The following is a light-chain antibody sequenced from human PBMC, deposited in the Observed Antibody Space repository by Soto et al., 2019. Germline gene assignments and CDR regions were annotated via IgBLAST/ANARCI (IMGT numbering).Light chain of an antibody. CDR3: ATWDDSLNDVL. J-gene: IGLJ2*01. V-gene: IGLV1-44*01. Sequence: QSVLTQPPSASGTPGQRVTLSCSGSSSNIGSTTVNWYQQLPGTAPKLLIYSNNQRPSGVPDRFSGSKSGTSASLAISGLQSEDEAHYYCATWDDSLNDVLFGGGTKLTVL. CDR1: SSNIGSTT. CDR2: SNN.